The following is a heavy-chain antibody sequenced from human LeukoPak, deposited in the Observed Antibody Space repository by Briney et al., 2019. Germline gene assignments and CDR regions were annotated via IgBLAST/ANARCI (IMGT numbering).Heavy chain of an antibody. V-gene: IGHV3-21*06. D-gene: IGHD3-3*01. Sequence: GGSLRLFCAASGFVFSSYTMSWVRQAPGKGLEWVSSVTGSSTYMYYADSVQGRFTISRDNGKNSLYLQMSSLSAEDTAVYYCAASTILRSPFDYWGQGTLVSVSS. CDR3: AASTILRSPFDY. J-gene: IGHJ4*02. CDR1: GFVFSSYT. CDR2: VTGSSTYM.